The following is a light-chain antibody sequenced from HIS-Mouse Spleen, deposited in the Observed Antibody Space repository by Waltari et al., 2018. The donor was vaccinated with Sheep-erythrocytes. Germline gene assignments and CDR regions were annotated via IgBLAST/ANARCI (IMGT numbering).Light chain of an antibody. J-gene: IGKJ4*01. Sequence: DIQITQYPSSLSAPVGDRFTITCQASQDISNYLNWYQQKPGKAPKLLIYDASNLETGVPSRFSGSGSGTDFTFTISSLQPEDIATYYCQQYDNLLTFGGGTKVEIK. V-gene: IGKV1-33*01. CDR3: QQYDNLLT. CDR1: QDISNY. CDR2: DAS.